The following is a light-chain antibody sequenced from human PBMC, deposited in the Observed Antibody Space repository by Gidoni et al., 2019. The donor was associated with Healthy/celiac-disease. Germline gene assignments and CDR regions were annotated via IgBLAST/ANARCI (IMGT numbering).Light chain of an antibody. CDR3: QQYGSSPPWT. CDR1: QSVSSSY. CDR2: GAS. J-gene: IGKJ1*01. V-gene: IGKV3-20*01. Sequence: ELVLTQSPGTLSLSPGERSTLSCRASQSVSSSYLAWYQPKPGQAPRLLIYGASSRATGIPDRFSGSGSGTDFTLTISRLEPEDFAVYYCQQYGSSPPWTFGQGTKVEIK.